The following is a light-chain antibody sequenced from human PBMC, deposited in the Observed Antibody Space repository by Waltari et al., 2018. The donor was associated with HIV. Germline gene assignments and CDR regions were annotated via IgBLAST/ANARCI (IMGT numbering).Light chain of an antibody. CDR1: QSISNS. CDR3: QQYNNWPPWT. V-gene: IGKV3-15*01. Sequence: EIVMTQSPATLSVSPGQRASLSCRASQSISNSLAWYQQKPGQAPRLLIYGASTRATGIPARFSGSGSGTEFTLTISGLQSEDVALYYCQQYNNWPPWTFGQGTKVEI. CDR2: GAS. J-gene: IGKJ1*01.